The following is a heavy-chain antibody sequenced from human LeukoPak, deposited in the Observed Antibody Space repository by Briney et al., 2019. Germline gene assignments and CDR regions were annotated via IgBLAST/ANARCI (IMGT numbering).Heavy chain of an antibody. CDR3: ARDARTVGITMIVVGFDY. CDR2: ISYDGSNK. Sequence: GGSLRLSRAASGFTFSSYAMYWVRRSPGKGLEWVAVISYDGSNKYYADSVKGRFTISRDNSKNTLYLQMNSLRAEDTAVYYCARDARTVGITMIVVGFDYWGQGTLVTVSS. D-gene: IGHD3-22*01. CDR1: GFTFSSYA. V-gene: IGHV3-30*04. J-gene: IGHJ4*02.